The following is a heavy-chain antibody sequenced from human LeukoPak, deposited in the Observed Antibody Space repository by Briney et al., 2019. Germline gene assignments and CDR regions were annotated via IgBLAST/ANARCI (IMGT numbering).Heavy chain of an antibody. V-gene: IGHV3-23*01. Sequence: GGSLRLSCAASGFTFSSYAMSWVRQAPGKGLEWVSAIGGSGDSTFYTDSVKGRCIVSRDNFKNTLYLQMNSLRAEDTAVYYCAKRNYYDSSGFLFDDWGQGTLVTVSS. CDR2: IGGSGDST. CDR1: GFTFSSYA. D-gene: IGHD3-22*01. CDR3: AKRNYYDSSGFLFDD. J-gene: IGHJ4*02.